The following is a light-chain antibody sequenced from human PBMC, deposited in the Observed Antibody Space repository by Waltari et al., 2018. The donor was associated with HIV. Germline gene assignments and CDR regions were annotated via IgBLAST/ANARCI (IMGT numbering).Light chain of an antibody. Sequence: QSVLTQPPSVSAAPGQKVTISCSGSSSNIGNNYVSWYQQLPGTAPKLLMYDNKKRPSGIPDRFSGSKPGTSATLGITGLQTGDEADYYCGTWDSSLSAVVFGGGTKLTVL. CDR2: DNK. V-gene: IGLV1-51*01. J-gene: IGLJ2*01. CDR3: GTWDSSLSAVV. CDR1: SSNIGNNY.